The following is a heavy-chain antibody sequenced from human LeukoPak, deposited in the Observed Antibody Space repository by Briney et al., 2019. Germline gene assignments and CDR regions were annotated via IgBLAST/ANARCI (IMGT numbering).Heavy chain of an antibody. Sequence: GGTLRLSCAGSGFALSDYYMTWIRQAPGKGLEWISYITSSGSTIHYADSVKGRFTISRDNSKNTLYLQMNSLRAEDTAVYYCARVYSSGWTWYYYGMDVWGQGTTVTVSS. D-gene: IGHD6-19*01. J-gene: IGHJ6*02. V-gene: IGHV3-11*04. CDR3: ARVYSSGWTWYYYGMDV. CDR2: ITSSGSTI. CDR1: GFALSDYY.